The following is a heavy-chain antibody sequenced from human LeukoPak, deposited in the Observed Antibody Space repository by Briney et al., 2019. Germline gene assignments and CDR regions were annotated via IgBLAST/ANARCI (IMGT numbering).Heavy chain of an antibody. Sequence: SETLSLTCTVSGGSISSYYWSWIRQPAGKGLEWIGRIYTSGSTNYNPSLKSRVTMSVDTSKNQFSLKLSSVTAADTAVYYCARDVTIFGRPDAFDIWGQGTMVTVSS. V-gene: IGHV4-4*07. CDR1: GGSISSYY. CDR3: ARDVTIFGRPDAFDI. J-gene: IGHJ3*02. D-gene: IGHD3-3*01. CDR2: IYTSGST.